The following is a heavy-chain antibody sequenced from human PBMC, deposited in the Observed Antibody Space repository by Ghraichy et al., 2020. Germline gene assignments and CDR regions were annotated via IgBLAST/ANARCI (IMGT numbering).Heavy chain of an antibody. D-gene: IGHD6-13*01. CDR3: ATAIAAAGKNY. V-gene: IGHV3-48*02. Sequence: GESLNISCAASTFTFRSFSMNWVRQAPGKGLEWVSHISITSTTIYYADSVKGRFTISRDNDRNTLYLQMDSLRDEDTAVYYCATAIAAAGKNYWGQGTLVTVSS. CDR2: ISITSTTI. J-gene: IGHJ4*02. CDR1: TFTFRSFS.